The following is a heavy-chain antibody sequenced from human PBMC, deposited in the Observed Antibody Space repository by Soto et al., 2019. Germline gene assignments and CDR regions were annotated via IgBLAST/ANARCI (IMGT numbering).Heavy chain of an antibody. Sequence: QVLLVQSGAEVKKPGSSVKVSCKLSGATFSSYAMSWVRQAPVQGLEWIGGIIPFFGTPNYAQKFQGRVTITADTSTATSYMELSSLRSDDTAVYYCARDKGAYYSHLVYWGQGTLVTVSS. CDR3: ARDKGAYYSHLVY. J-gene: IGHJ4*02. V-gene: IGHV1-69*06. D-gene: IGHD3-22*01. CDR1: GATFSSYA. CDR2: IIPFFGTP.